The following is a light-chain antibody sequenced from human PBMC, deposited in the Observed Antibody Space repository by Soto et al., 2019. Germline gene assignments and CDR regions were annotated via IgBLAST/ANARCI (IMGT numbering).Light chain of an antibody. CDR1: SSDVGAYNY. Sequence: QSVLTQPASVSGSPGQSITISCTGTSSDVGAYNYVSWYQHHPGKVPKLLIYEVTNRPSGVSDRFSGSKSGNTASLAISGLQPEDEADYYCAAWDDSLSWVFGGGTKLTVL. CDR3: AAWDDSLSWV. V-gene: IGLV2-14*01. J-gene: IGLJ3*02. CDR2: EVT.